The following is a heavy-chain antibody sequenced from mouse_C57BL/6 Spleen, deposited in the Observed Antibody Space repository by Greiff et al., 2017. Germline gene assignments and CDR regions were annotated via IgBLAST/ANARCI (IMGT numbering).Heavy chain of an antibody. CDR3: ARKDYGGYFDV. Sequence: VQLQQPGAELVKPGASVKLSCKASGYTFTSYWMQWVKQRPGQGLEWIGEIDPSDSYTNYNQKFKGKATLTVDTSSSTAYMQLSSLTSEDSAVYYCARKDYGGYFDVWGTGTTVTVSS. J-gene: IGHJ1*03. D-gene: IGHD1-1*01. CDR2: IDPSDSYT. CDR1: GYTFTSYW. V-gene: IGHV1-50*01.